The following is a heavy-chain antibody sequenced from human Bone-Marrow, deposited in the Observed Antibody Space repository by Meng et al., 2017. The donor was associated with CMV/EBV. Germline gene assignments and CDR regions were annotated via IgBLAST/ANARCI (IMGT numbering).Heavy chain of an antibody. Sequence: GSLRLSCAVYGGSFSGYYWSWIRQPPGKGLEWIGDIYNSGSTNYNPSLQSRVIISVDTSKNQFSLKVRSVTAADTAVYYCARVLSGWLDPWGQGTLVTVSS. J-gene: IGHJ5*02. V-gene: IGHV4-59*01. CDR2: IYNSGST. CDR3: ARVLSGWLDP. CDR1: GGSFSGYY.